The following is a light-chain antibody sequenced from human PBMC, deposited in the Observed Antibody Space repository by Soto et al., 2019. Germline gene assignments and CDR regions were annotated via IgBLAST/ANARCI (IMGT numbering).Light chain of an antibody. CDR3: QQRSNWPLT. CDR2: DAS. J-gene: IGKJ4*01. V-gene: IGKV3-11*01. Sequence: EVVLTQSPATLSLSPGERATLSCRASQSVSSYLAWYHQKSGQAPRLLIYDASDRATGIPARFSGSGSGTDFTLTISSLEPEDFAVYYCQQRSNWPLTFVGGTKVEIK. CDR1: QSVSSY.